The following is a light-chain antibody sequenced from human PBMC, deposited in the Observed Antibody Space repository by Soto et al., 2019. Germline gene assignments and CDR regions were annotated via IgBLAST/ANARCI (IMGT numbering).Light chain of an antibody. J-gene: IGKJ5*01. CDR1: QSVSSN. CDR3: QQRSNWPPIT. V-gene: IGKV3-15*01. Sequence: EIVLTQSPATLSLSPGERATLSCRASQSVSSNLAWYQQKPGQAPRLLIYGASTRATGIPDRISGSGSGTEFTLTITRLQSEDAAVYYCQQRSNWPPITFGQGTRLEIK. CDR2: GAS.